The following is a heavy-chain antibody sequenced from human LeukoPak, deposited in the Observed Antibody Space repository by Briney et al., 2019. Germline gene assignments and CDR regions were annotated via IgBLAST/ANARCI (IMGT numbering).Heavy chain of an antibody. CDR2: INWNGGST. CDR1: GFTFDDYG. Sequence: GGSLRLSCAVSGFTFDDYGMSWVRQAPGKGLEWVSGINWNGGSTGYPDSVKGRFTISRDNAKNSLYLQMNSLRAEDTALYYCARDGDYGSGSYDYWGQGTLVTVSS. D-gene: IGHD3-10*01. CDR3: ARDGDYGSGSYDY. V-gene: IGHV3-20*04. J-gene: IGHJ4*02.